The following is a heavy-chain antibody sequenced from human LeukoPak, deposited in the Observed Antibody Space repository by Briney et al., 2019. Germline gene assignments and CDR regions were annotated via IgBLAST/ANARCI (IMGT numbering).Heavy chain of an antibody. J-gene: IGHJ4*02. CDR3: ATYSSGWY. CDR1: GFTFSNAW. D-gene: IGHD6-19*01. V-gene: IGHV3-15*01. Sequence: GGSLRLSCAASGFTFSNAWMTWVRQAPGKGLEWVGRIKSKTEGGTTDYAAPVKGRFTISRDDSKNTLYLQMNSLKTEDTAVYYCATYSSGWYWGQGTLVTVSS. CDR2: IKSKTEGGTT.